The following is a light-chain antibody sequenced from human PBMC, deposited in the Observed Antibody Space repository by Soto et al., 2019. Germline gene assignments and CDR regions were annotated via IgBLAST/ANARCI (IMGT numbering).Light chain of an antibody. CDR1: QSISTW. J-gene: IGKJ2*01. Sequence: DIQMTQSPSTLSASVGDRVTITCRASQSISTWLAWYQQKPGTAPKLLIYAASTLETGVTSRFSGSRSGTEFTLTVSSLQPDDFATYYCQQYNDSFRYTFGQGTKVDIK. CDR3: QQYNDSFRYT. V-gene: IGKV1-5*03. CDR2: AAS.